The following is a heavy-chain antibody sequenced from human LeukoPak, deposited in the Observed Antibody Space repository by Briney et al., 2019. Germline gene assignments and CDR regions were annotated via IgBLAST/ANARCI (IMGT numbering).Heavy chain of an antibody. J-gene: IGHJ3*02. CDR1: GYTFTSYA. CDR2: INTNTGNP. Sequence: ASVKVSCKASGYTFTSYAMNWVRQAPGQGLGWMGWINTNTGNPTYAQGFTGRFVFSLDTSVSTAYLQISSLKAEDTAVYYCAGILWELHDAFDIWGQGTMVTVSS. CDR3: AGILWELHDAFDI. D-gene: IGHD1-26*01. V-gene: IGHV7-4-1*02.